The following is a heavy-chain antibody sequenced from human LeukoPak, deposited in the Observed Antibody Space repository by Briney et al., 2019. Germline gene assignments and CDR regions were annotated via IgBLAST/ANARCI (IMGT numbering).Heavy chain of an antibody. J-gene: IGHJ6*02. D-gene: IGHD2-2*01. CDR3: ARSLGYCSSTLSCYYAMDV. V-gene: IGHV3-23*01. CDR1: GFTFSSYA. Sequence: PGGSLRLSCAASGFTFSSYAMSWVRQAPGKGLERVSAISGSGGSTLYTDSVKGRFTISRDNSKNTLYLQMSSLRAEDTAVYYCARSLGYCSSTLSCYYAMDVWGQGTTVTVSS. CDR2: ISGSGGST.